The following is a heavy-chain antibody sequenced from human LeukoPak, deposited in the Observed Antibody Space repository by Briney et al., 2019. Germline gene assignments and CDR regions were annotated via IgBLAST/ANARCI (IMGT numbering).Heavy chain of an antibody. Sequence: GRSLRLSCAASGFTFSNYGMHWVRQVPGEGLEWVTILSHDGTNKYYADSVRGRFTISRENSKNTLYLQMNSLRAEDTAVYYCAKSDTGLVEPYYYYGMDVWGQGTTVIVSS. CDR2: LSHDGTNK. D-gene: IGHD5-18*01. V-gene: IGHV3-30*18. CDR3: AKSDTGLVEPYYYYGMDV. CDR1: GFTFSNYG. J-gene: IGHJ6*02.